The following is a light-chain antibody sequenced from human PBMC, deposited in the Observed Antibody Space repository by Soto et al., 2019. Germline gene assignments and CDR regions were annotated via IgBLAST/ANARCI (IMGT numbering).Light chain of an antibody. CDR1: QSVNSN. J-gene: IGKJ4*01. Sequence: EIVMTQSPATLSVSPGERATLSCRASQSVNSNLAWYRQKPGQAPRLLFSDASTRATGVPARFSGSGSGTEFTLTISSLQSEDSGIYYCQQYNSWPPLTFGGGT. CDR3: QQYNSWPPLT. CDR2: DAS. V-gene: IGKV3-15*01.